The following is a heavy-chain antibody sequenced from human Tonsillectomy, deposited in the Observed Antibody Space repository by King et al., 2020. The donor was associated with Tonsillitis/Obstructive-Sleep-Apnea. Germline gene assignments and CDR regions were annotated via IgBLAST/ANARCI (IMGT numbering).Heavy chain of an antibody. V-gene: IGHV4-31*03. CDR3: ARTGDLRSYGYFDL. J-gene: IGHJ2*01. CDR1: GGSMSSGSHY. CDR2: ISYSGST. D-gene: IGHD7-27*01. Sequence: QLQESGPGLVKPSQTLSLTCTVSGGSMSSGSHYWSWIRQHPGKGLEWIGSISYSGSTSYYSSLQSRVTFSIETSKERFSLRLTSVTAADTAVYDCARTGDLRSYGYFDLWGRGTLVTVAS.